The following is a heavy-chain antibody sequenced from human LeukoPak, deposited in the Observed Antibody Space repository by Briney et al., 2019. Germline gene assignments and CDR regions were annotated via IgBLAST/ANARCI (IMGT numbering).Heavy chain of an antibody. D-gene: IGHD3-10*01. Sequence: PSETLSLTCTVSGGSVSSGSYYWSWIRQPPGEGLEWIGYIYYSGSTNYNPSLKSRVAISVDTSKNQFSLKLSSVTAADTAVYYCASTYYYGSGSWYYFDYWGQGTLVTVSS. J-gene: IGHJ4*02. CDR3: ASTYYYGSGSWYYFDY. CDR1: GGSVSSGSYY. CDR2: IYYSGST. V-gene: IGHV4-61*01.